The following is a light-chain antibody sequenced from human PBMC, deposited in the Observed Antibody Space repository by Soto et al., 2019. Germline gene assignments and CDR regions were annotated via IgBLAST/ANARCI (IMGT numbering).Light chain of an antibody. V-gene: IGLV2-14*03. CDR1: SSDVGAYNF. CDR2: NVY. J-gene: IGLJ1*01. CDR3: SAYPVSRTHV. Sequence: QSALTQPASVSGSPGQSITISCTGTSSDVGAYNFVSWHQQHPGKAPKLMIYNVYDRPSGISYRFSGSKSGNTASLTISGLQGEAEADYYSSAYPVSRTHVFGTGTKLTVL.